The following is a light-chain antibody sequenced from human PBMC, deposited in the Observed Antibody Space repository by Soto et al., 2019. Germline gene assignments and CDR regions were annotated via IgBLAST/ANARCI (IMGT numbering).Light chain of an antibody. Sequence: DIQITQSPASLSSYLLDIVTITCRASQGINRWLAWYQQKLGKAPKLLIFDASSLQSGVPSRFSGSGSGTDFTLTISSLQPEDVATYYCQKYNSAPLTFGGGTKVDIK. J-gene: IGKJ4*01. CDR2: DAS. V-gene: IGKV1D-12*01. CDR1: QGINRW. CDR3: QKYNSAPLT.